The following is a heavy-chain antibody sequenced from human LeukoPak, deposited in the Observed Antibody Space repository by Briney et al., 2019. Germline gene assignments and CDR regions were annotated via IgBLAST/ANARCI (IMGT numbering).Heavy chain of an antibody. CDR3: AINPDSSGGGSDWYFDL. CDR2: INLNSGGT. J-gene: IGHJ2*01. D-gene: IGHD3-22*01. CDR1: AYTFTVYY. Sequence: ASVSVTFSCSAYTFTVYYMDRMRHGQAQGQELKGWINLNSGGTNYGQKFQGRVTMTRDTSINTAYMEVSRLRSDDTAVYYCAINPDSSGGGSDWYFDLWGRGTLVTVSS. V-gene: IGHV1-2*02.